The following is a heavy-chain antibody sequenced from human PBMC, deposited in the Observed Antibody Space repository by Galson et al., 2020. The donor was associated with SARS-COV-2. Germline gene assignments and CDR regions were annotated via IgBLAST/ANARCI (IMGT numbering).Heavy chain of an antibody. D-gene: IGHD3-10*01. CDR3: ARHNRPRTYGSGSYYFFDY. CDR1: GGSISSSSYY. CDR2: IYYSGST. Sequence: SETLSLTCTVSGGSISSSSYYWGWIRQPPGKGLEWIGSIYYSGSTYYNPSLKSRVTISVDTSKNQFSLKLSSVTAADTAVYYCARHNRPRTYGSGSYYFFDYWGQGTLVTVSS. J-gene: IGHJ4*02. V-gene: IGHV4-39*01.